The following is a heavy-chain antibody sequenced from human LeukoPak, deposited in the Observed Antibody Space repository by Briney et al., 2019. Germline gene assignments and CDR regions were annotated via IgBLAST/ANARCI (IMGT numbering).Heavy chain of an antibody. V-gene: IGHV4-59*08. CDR2: VSYSGST. Sequence: SETLSLTCTVSGDSISSYYWSWIRQPPGKGLEWIGYVSYSGSTNYNPSLKSRVIISLDRSNNQFSLKLNSVTAADTAVYYCARSRASSTLVAFDCWGQGTLVTVSS. D-gene: IGHD5-12*01. J-gene: IGHJ4*02. CDR3: ARSRASSTLVAFDC. CDR1: GDSISSYY.